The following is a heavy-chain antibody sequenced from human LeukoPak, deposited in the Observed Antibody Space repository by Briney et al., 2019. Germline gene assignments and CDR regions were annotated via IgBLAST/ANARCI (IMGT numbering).Heavy chain of an antibody. J-gene: IGHJ4*02. CDR1: GFSFSNYD. D-gene: IGHD6-19*01. CDR2: IGTAGDT. Sequence: GGSLRLSCAAAGFSFSNYDMHWVRQGTGKGLEWVSGIGTAGDTYYPGSVKGRFTISRENAKNSLYLQMNSLRVGDTAVYFCARAVPGTAELDYWGQGTLVTVSS. CDR3: ARAVPGTAELDY. V-gene: IGHV3-13*01.